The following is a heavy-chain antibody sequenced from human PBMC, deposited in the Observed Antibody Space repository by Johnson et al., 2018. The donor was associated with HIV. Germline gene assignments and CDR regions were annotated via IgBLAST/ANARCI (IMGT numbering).Heavy chain of an antibody. CDR1: GFTFSSYA. CDR3: ARDLGPDGAFDI. CDR2: ISYDGSNK. Sequence: QMQLVESGGGLVQPGGSLRLSCAASGFTFSSYAMRCVRQAPGKGMEWVAVISYDGSNKYYAHSVKGRFPIARDNSKNTLYLQMNSLRAEDTAVYYCARDLGPDGAFDIWGQGTMVTVSS. J-gene: IGHJ3*02. D-gene: IGHD5-24*01. V-gene: IGHV3-30*04.